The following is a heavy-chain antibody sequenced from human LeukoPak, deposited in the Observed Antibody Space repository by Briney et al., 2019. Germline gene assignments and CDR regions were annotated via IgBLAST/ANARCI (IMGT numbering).Heavy chain of an antibody. CDR1: GGSISSYY. J-gene: IGHJ6*03. D-gene: IGHD5-12*01. CDR2: IYYSGST. Sequence: SETLSLTCTVSGGSISSYYWSWIRQPPGKGLEWIGYIYYSGSTNYNPSLKSRVTISVDTSKNQFSLKLSSVTAADTAVYYCARGYSGYGHYYYYYMDVWGKGTTVTISS. CDR3: ARGYSGYGHYYYYYMDV. V-gene: IGHV4-59*01.